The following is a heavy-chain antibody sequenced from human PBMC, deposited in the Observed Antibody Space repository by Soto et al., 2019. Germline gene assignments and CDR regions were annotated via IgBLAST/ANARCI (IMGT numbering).Heavy chain of an antibody. D-gene: IGHD2-15*01. CDR1: GYIFTAYS. J-gene: IGHJ1*01. CDR3: AREESCRGGTCYSEYLHH. CDR2: VNPSGGSA. Sequence: ASVKVSCKTSGYIFTAYSMHWVRQAPGQGLEWMGVVNPSGGSAQYAQSFEGRVTLTRDTSTSTFCMELSSLRSEDTAVYYCAREESCRGGTCYSEYLHHWGEGTLVTVS. V-gene: IGHV1-46*01.